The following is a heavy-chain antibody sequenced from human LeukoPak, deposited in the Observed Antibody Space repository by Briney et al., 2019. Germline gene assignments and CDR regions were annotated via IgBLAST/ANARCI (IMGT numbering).Heavy chain of an antibody. CDR2: IYTSGST. Sequence: PSETLSLTCTVSGGSISSGSYYWSWIRRPAGKGLEWIGRIYTSGSTNYNPSLKSRVTISVDTSKNQFSLKLSSVTAADTAVYYCARGGIAGYFDYWGQGTLVTVSS. J-gene: IGHJ4*02. CDR3: ARGGIAGYFDY. D-gene: IGHD1-26*01. V-gene: IGHV4-61*02. CDR1: GGSISSGSYY.